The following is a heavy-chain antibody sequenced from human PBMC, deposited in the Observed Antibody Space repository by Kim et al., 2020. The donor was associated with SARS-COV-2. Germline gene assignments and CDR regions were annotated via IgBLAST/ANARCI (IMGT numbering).Heavy chain of an antibody. J-gene: IGHJ5*02. D-gene: IGHD1-1*01. CDR3: AKDPTQSGYDRNEGSWFDP. Sequence: GRFTISRDNSKNTLYLQMNSLRAEDTAVYYCAKDPTQSGYDRNEGSWFDPWGQGTLVTVSS. V-gene: IGHV3-23*01.